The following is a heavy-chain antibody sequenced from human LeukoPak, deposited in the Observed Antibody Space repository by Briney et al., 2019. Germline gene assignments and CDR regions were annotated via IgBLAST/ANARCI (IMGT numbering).Heavy chain of an antibody. Sequence: GGSLRLSCAASGFTFSSYSMNWVRQAPGKGLEWVSSISSSSSYIYYADSAKGRFTISRDNAKNSLYLQMNSLRAEDTAVYYCCGSVLYSSYYFDYWGQGTLVTVSS. CDR1: GFTFSSYS. V-gene: IGHV3-21*01. CDR2: ISSSSSYI. CDR3: CGSVLYSSYYFDY. D-gene: IGHD5-18*01. J-gene: IGHJ4*02.